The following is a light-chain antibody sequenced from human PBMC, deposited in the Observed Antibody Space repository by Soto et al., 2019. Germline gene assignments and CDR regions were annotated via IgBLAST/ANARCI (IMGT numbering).Light chain of an antibody. V-gene: IGKV3-11*01. J-gene: IGKJ5*01. CDR1: QSVSSSY. CDR2: DAS. Sequence: EIGLTQSPGTLSLSPGERATLSCRASQSVSSSYLAWYQQKPGQAPRLLIYDASNRATGIPARFSGSGSGTDFTLTISGLEPEDFAVYYCQQRSNWPPAFGQGTRLEIK. CDR3: QQRSNWPPA.